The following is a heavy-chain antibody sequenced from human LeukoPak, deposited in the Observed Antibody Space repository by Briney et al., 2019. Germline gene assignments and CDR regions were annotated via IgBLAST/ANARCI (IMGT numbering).Heavy chain of an antibody. D-gene: IGHD6-13*01. CDR2: IYYSGSS. J-gene: IGHJ5*02. CDR1: GGSISSDSYY. CDR3: ARDWIAGGLGGWFDP. Sequence: SETLSLTCTVSGGSISSDSYYWGWIRQPPGEGLEWIGSIYYSGSSYYNPSLKSRVTISVDTSKNQFSLNLNSVTAADTAVYYCARDWIAGGLGGWFDPWGQGTLVTVSS. V-gene: IGHV4-39*07.